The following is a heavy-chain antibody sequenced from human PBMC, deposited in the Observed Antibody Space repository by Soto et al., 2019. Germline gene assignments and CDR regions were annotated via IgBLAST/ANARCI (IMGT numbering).Heavy chain of an antibody. J-gene: IGHJ6*02. CDR2: IIPIFGTA. CDR1: GGTFSSYA. Sequence: SLQVSCTSSGGTFSSYAISWVRQAPGQGLEWMGGIIPIFGTANYAQKFQGRVTITADESTSTAYMELSSLRSEDTAVYYCAHFVETAMDYYYYYGMEGWGPGTTLTVSS. CDR3: AHFVETAMDYYYYYGMEG. D-gene: IGHD5-18*01. V-gene: IGHV1-69*01.